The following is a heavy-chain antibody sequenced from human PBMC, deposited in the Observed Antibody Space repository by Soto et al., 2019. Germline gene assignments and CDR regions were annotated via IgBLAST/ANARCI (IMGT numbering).Heavy chain of an antibody. D-gene: IGHD1-20*01. CDR3: ASSQKGYNWNYFDH. CDR2: INHTGFT. J-gene: IGHJ4*02. CDR1: GGSFSGYY. Sequence: PSETLSLTCAVYGGSFSGYYWSWIRQPPGKGLEWIGEINHTGFTSYNPSLESRVSVSVDTSKNQFSLKVSAVTAADTAVYYCASSQKGYNWNYFDHWGQGALVTVSS. V-gene: IGHV4-34*01.